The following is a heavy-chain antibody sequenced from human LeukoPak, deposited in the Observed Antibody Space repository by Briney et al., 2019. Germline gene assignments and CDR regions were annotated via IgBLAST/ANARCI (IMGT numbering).Heavy chain of an antibody. Sequence: ASVKVSCKASGYTFTDYFMHWVRQAPGQGLEWMGWINPHSGGTNYAQKFQGRVTMTRDTSISTAYMELSRLRSDDTAVYYCARDFRAAMVSDWFDPWGQGTLVTVSS. D-gene: IGHD5-18*01. V-gene: IGHV1-2*02. J-gene: IGHJ5*02. CDR3: ARDFRAAMVSDWFDP. CDR2: INPHSGGT. CDR1: GYTFTDYF.